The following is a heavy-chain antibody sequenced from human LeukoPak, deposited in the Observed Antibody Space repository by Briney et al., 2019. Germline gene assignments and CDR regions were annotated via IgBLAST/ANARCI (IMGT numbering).Heavy chain of an antibody. V-gene: IGHV4-39*07. D-gene: IGHD6-13*01. Sequence: SETLSLTCTVSGGSISSGSYYWSWIRQPAGKGLEWIGSIYYSGSTYYNPSLKSRVTISVDTSKNQFSLKLSSVTAADTAVYYCARGIAAAGYYYYYYMDVWGKGTTVTISS. J-gene: IGHJ6*03. CDR1: GGSISSGSYY. CDR3: ARGIAAAGYYYYYYMDV. CDR2: IYYSGST.